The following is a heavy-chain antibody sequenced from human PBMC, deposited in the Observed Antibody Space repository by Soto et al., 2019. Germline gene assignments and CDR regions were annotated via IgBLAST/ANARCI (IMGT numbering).Heavy chain of an antibody. CDR3: ARDLSTVTTSPVNYYYYYGMDV. CDR1: GYTFTSYY. Sequence: GASVKVSCKASGYTFTSYYMHWVRQAPGQGLEWMGIINPSGGSTSYAQKFQGRVTMTRDTSTSTVYMELSSLGSEDTAVYYCARDLSTVTTSPVNYYYYYGMDVWGQGTTVTVSS. J-gene: IGHJ6*02. D-gene: IGHD4-17*01. V-gene: IGHV1-46*01. CDR2: INPSGGST.